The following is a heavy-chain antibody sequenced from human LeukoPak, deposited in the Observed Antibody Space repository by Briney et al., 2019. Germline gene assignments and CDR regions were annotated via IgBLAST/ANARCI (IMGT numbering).Heavy chain of an antibody. V-gene: IGHV3-23*01. CDR3: AKVAGSGSYYNGFDS. CDR2: ISGSGGSA. D-gene: IGHD3-10*01. Sequence: PGGSLRLSCAASGSTFNTKVTSWARQAPGKGLEWVSGISGSGGSAYYADSVKGRFTISRDISKDTLYLEMNSLRAEDTAVYYCAKVAGSGSYYNGFDSWGQGTLVTVSS. CDR1: GSTFNTKV. J-gene: IGHJ4*02.